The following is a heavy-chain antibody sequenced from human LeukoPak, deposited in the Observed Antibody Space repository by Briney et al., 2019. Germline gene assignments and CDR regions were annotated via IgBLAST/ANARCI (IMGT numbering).Heavy chain of an antibody. V-gene: IGHV3-48*03. CDR3: ASGGFGELSHDY. CDR2: ISSSGSTI. J-gene: IGHJ4*02. Sequence: GGSLRLSCAASGFTFSSYEMNWVRQAPGKGLEWVSYISSSGSTIYYADSVKGRFTISRGNAKNSLYLQMNSLRAEDTAVYYCASGGFGELSHDYWGQGTLVTVSS. D-gene: IGHD3-10*01. CDR1: GFTFSSYE.